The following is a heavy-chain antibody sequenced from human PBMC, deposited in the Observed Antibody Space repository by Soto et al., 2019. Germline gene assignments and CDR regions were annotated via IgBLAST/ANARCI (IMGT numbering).Heavy chain of an antibody. CDR1: GYTFTSYG. J-gene: IGHJ6*02. V-gene: IGHV1-18*01. CDR2: ISAHNGNT. CDR3: ARYYFFWSGKPIYYYYYGMDV. D-gene: IGHD3-3*01. Sequence: ASVKVSCKASGYTFTSYGISWVRQAPGQGLEWMGWISAHNGNTNYTQKLQGRVTMTTDTSTSTAYMELRSLRSDDTAVYYCARYYFFWSGKPIYYYYYGMDVWGQGTTVTVSS.